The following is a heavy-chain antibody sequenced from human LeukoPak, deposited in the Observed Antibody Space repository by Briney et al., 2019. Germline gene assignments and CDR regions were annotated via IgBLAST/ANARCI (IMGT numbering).Heavy chain of an antibody. Sequence: PGGSLRLSCAASGFTFSSYSMNWVRQAPGKGLEWVSSISSSSNYIYYADSEKGRFTISRDNAKNSLYLQMNSLRAGDTAVYYCARGPSGYHNTGGQGTLVTVSS. CDR1: GFTFSSYS. CDR3: ARGPSGYHNT. V-gene: IGHV3-21*01. D-gene: IGHD5-12*01. CDR2: ISSSSNYI. J-gene: IGHJ4*02.